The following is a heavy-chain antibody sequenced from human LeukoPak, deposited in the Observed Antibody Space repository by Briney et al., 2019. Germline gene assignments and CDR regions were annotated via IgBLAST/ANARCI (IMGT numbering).Heavy chain of an antibody. J-gene: IGHJ3*02. CDR1: GGSISSYY. CDR2: IYYSGST. Sequence: SETLSLTCTVSGGSISSYYWSWIRQPPGKGLEWIGYIYYSGSTNYNPSLKSRVTISVDTSKNQFSLKLGSVTAADTAVYYCARDQSDSSGWFGDAFDIWGQGTMVTVSS. V-gene: IGHV4-59*01. CDR3: ARDQSDSSGWFGDAFDI. D-gene: IGHD6-19*01.